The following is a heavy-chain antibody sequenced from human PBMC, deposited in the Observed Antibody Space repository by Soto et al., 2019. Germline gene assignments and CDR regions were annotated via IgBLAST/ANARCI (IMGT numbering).Heavy chain of an antibody. Sequence: EVQLVESGGGLVKPGGSLRLSCVASGFTFSAYSMSWVRQAPGQGLEWVSSITSSSTYIYYTRSVEGRFTISRDDAKNSLHLQMNSLRAEDTAVYYCVRDLLEGYGHARQPDYWGQGTLVTVSS. CDR3: VRDLLEGYGHARQPDY. CDR1: GFTFSAYS. CDR2: ITSSSTYI. V-gene: IGHV3-21*06. D-gene: IGHD5-18*01. J-gene: IGHJ4*02.